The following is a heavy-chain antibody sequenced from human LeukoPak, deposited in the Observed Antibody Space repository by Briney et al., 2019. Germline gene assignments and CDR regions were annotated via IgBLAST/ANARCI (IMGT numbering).Heavy chain of an antibody. Sequence: PSETLSLTCTVSGGSISSYYWSWIRQPPGKGLEWIGYIYYSGSTNYNPSLKSRVTISVDTSKNQFSLKLSSVTAADTAVYYCARVSLARSYNWFDPWGQGTLVTVSS. CDR3: ARVSLARSYNWFDP. CDR1: GGSISSYY. J-gene: IGHJ5*02. V-gene: IGHV4-59*08. CDR2: IYYSGST.